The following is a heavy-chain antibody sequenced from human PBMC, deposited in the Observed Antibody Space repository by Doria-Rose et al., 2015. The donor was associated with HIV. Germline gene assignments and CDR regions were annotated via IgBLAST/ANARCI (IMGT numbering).Heavy chain of an antibody. CDR2: IYHSETT. Sequence: QVQLQESGPGLVKPSQTLSLTCTVSGDSIGSGGYYWNWIRQYPGKGLGWIGYIYHSETTYYNPSLKSRVTISVDTSKNQFSLNLNSVTAADTAMYYCARGSKQSAFGEVIVIESYLLDYWGQGTLVTVSS. V-gene: IGHV4-31*03. CDR1: GDSIGSGGYY. J-gene: IGHJ4*02. D-gene: IGHD3-16*02. CDR3: ARGSKQSAFGEVIVIESYLLDY.